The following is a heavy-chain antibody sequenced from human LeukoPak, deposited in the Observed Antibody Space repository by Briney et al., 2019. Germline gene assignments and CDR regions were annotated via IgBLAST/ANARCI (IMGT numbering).Heavy chain of an antibody. CDR3: AIIVVVTAPMGGFFDY. CDR2: ISSSGSTI. V-gene: IGHV3-48*03. J-gene: IGHJ4*02. D-gene: IGHD2-21*02. Sequence: GGSLRLSCAASGFTFSSYEMNWVRQAPGKGLEWVSYISSSGSTIYYADSVKGRFTISRDNAKNSLYLQMNSLRAEDTAVYYCAIIVVVTAPMGGFFDYWGQGTLVTVSS. CDR1: GFTFSSYE.